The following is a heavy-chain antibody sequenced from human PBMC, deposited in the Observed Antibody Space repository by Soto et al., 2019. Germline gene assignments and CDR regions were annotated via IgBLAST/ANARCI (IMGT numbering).Heavy chain of an antibody. Sequence: QVQLEQTEAEVKKPGGSVIISWKASGYTFVNYYVHWVRQAPGQGLEWMVFINPTVDSTSCAQKSQGIHPITRDNSTSTVFMEMSSLRADDTALYSCARHTAPGLHYWGQGPLVTVSS. CDR3: ARHTAPGLHY. D-gene: IGHD5-18*01. CDR1: GYTFVNYY. V-gene: IGHV1-46*01. J-gene: IGHJ4*02. CDR2: INPTVDST.